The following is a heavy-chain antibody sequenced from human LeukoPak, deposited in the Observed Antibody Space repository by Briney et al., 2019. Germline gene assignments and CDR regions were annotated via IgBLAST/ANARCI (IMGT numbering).Heavy chain of an antibody. Sequence: PSETLSLTCTVSGGSISSYYWSWIRQPPGKGLEWIGYIYYSGSTNYNPSLKSRVTISVDTSKNQFSLKLSSVTAADTAVYYCARHAFRDTAMVALDYWGQGTLVTVSS. CDR1: GGSISSYY. J-gene: IGHJ4*02. V-gene: IGHV4-59*08. CDR3: ARHAFRDTAMVALDY. CDR2: IYYSGST. D-gene: IGHD5-18*01.